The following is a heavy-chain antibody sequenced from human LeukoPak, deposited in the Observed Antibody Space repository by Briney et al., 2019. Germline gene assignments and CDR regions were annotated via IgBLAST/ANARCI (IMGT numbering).Heavy chain of an antibody. Sequence: GGSLRLSCAASGFTFSSYWMNWVRQAPGKGLEWVANIEQDGVEKNYVDSVKGRFTISRNNAENSLYLQMNSLGAEDTAVYYCSRGNGGNRFDSWGQGTLVTVSS. CDR2: IEQDGVEK. J-gene: IGHJ4*02. CDR3: SRGNGGNRFDS. CDR1: GFTFSSYW. D-gene: IGHD4-23*01. V-gene: IGHV3-7*04.